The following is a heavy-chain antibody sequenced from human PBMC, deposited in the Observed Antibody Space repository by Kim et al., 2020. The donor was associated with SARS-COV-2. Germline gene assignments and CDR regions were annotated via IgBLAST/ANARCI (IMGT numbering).Heavy chain of an antibody. V-gene: IGHV3-53*04. CDR2: IYSGGST. Sequence: GGSLRLSCAASGFTVSSNYMSWARQAPGKGLEWVSVIYSGGSTYYADSVKGRFTISRHNSKNTLYLQMNSLRAEDTAVYYCARFGPNLNYYDSSGYYYPGGMDVWGQGTTVTVSS. J-gene: IGHJ6*02. D-gene: IGHD3-22*01. CDR1: GFTVSSNY. CDR3: ARFGPNLNYYDSSGYYYPGGMDV.